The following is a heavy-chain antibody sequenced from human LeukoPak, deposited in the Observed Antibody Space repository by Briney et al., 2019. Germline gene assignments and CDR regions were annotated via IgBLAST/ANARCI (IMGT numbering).Heavy chain of an antibody. Sequence: ASVKVSCKASGYTFTSYGINWVRQATGQGLEWMGWMNPNSGNTGYAQKSQGRVTMTRNTSISTAYMELSSLRSEDTAVYYCARGDYGDNGVDYWGQGTLVTVSS. CDR1: GYTFTSYG. CDR3: ARGDYGDNGVDY. J-gene: IGHJ4*02. V-gene: IGHV1-8*02. CDR2: MNPNSGNT. D-gene: IGHD4-17*01.